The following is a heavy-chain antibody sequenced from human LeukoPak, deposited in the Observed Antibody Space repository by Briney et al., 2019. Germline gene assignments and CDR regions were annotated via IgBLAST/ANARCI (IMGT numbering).Heavy chain of an antibody. J-gene: IGHJ4*02. D-gene: IGHD2-15*01. Sequence: PSETLSLTCTVSGGSTSSVGYYWSWSRQHPGKGREWIGYIYYSESTYYNPSLKSRVTIPVDTSKHQFSLKLSSVTPADTAVYYCARDDSEGIAAVWGQGTLVTVSS. CDR1: GGSTSSVGYY. V-gene: IGHV4-31*03. CDR3: ARDDSEGIAAV. CDR2: IYYSEST.